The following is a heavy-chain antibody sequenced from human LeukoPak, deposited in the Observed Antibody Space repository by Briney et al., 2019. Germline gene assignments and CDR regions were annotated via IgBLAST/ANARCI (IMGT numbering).Heavy chain of an antibody. J-gene: IGHJ4*02. Sequence: ASVKVSCKVSEYTPTELSMHWVRQAPGKGLEWMGGFEPEDGETIYAQKFQGRVTMSDDTSTDTAYMELSSLRSEDTAVYYCAAARGIAAAEFDYWGQGTLVTVSS. CDR2: FEPEDGET. CDR3: AAARGIAAAEFDY. D-gene: IGHD6-13*01. V-gene: IGHV1-24*01. CDR1: EYTPTELS.